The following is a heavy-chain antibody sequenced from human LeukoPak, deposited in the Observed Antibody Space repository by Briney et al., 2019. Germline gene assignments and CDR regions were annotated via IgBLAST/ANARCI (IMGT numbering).Heavy chain of an antibody. CDR1: GYTFTNYY. D-gene: IGHD2-15*01. CDR3: ARGAGAVAAFPLPWFDP. CDR2: INPSGGST. V-gene: IGHV1-46*01. J-gene: IGHJ5*02. Sequence: ASVKVSCKASGYTFTNYYMHWVRQAPGQGLEWMGVINPSGGSTSYAQKFQGRVTMTRDTSTSTVYMELSSLRSEDTAVYYCARGAGAVAAFPLPWFDPWGQGTLVTVSS.